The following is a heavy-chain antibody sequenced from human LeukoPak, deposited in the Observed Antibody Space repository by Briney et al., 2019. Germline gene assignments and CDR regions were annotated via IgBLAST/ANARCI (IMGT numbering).Heavy chain of an antibody. CDR2: INPSGGST. CDR1: GYTFTSYY. Sequence: EASVKVSCTASGYTFTSYYMHWVRQAPGQGLEWMGIINPSGGSTSYAQKFQGRVTMTRDMSTSTVYMELSSLRSEDTAVYYCARKGDYYDSSGDAFDIWGQGTMVTVSS. V-gene: IGHV1-46*01. CDR3: ARKGDYYDSSGDAFDI. J-gene: IGHJ3*02. D-gene: IGHD3-22*01.